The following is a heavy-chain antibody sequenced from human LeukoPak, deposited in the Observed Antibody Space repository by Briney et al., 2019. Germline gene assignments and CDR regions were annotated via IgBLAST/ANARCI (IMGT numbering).Heavy chain of an antibody. V-gene: IGHV4-59*12. CDR1: GGSISSYY. CDR3: ARDNEVAARSFDY. Sequence: SETLSLTCTVSGGSISSYYWSWIRQPPGKGLEWIGYIYYSGSTNYNPSLKSRVTISVDTSKNQFSLKLSSVTAADTAVYYCARDNEVAARSFDYWGHGTLVTVSS. CDR2: IYYSGST. D-gene: IGHD6-6*01. J-gene: IGHJ4*01.